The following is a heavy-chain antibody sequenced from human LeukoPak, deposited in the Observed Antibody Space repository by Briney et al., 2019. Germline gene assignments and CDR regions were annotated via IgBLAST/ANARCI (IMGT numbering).Heavy chain of an antibody. CDR3: AKDPPPGIAAAGTDY. D-gene: IGHD6-13*01. J-gene: IGHJ4*02. V-gene: IGHV3-53*01. Sequence: PGGSLRLSCAASGFTVSSNYMSWVRQAPGKGLEWVSVIYSGGSTYYADSVKGRFTISRDNSKNTLYLQMNSLRAEDTAVYYCAKDPPPGIAAAGTDYWGQGTLVTVSS. CDR1: GFTVSSNY. CDR2: IYSGGST.